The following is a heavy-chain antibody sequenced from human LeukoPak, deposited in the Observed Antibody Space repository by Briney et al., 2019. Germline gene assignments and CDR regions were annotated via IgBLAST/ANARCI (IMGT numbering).Heavy chain of an antibody. Sequence: SETLSLTCAVSGGSISSSNWWSWVRQPPGKGLEWIGEIYHSGSTNYNPSLKSRVTISVDKSKNQFSLKLSSVTAADTAVYYCASLTYYYGSGLDYWGQGTLVTVSS. J-gene: IGHJ4*02. V-gene: IGHV4-4*02. CDR2: IYHSGST. CDR3: ASLTYYYGSGLDY. CDR1: GGSISSSNW. D-gene: IGHD3-10*01.